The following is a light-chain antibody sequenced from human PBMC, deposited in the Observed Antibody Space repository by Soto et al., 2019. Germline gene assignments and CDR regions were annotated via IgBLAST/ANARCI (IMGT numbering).Light chain of an antibody. Sequence: EIVLPHSPGTLSLSTGEIATLSCRASQSVSSSYLAWYQQKPGQAPRLLIYGASSRATGIPDRFSGSGSGTDFTLTISRLEPEDFAVYYCQQYGSLPRTFGQGAKVDIK. J-gene: IGKJ1*01. CDR2: GAS. V-gene: IGKV3-20*01. CDR1: QSVSSSY. CDR3: QQYGSLPRT.